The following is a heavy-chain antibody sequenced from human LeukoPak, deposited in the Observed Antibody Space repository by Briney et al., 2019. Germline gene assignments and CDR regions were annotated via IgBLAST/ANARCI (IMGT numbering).Heavy chain of an antibody. Sequence: GGSLRLSCAGSGFTFSTYWLSWVRQAPGKGLEWVANIKEDGSEKYYVDSVKGRFTISRDNAKNSLYLQMNSLRAEDTAVYYCARQGTSHSDYWGQGTLVTVSS. V-gene: IGHV3-7*01. CDR1: GFTFSTYW. J-gene: IGHJ4*02. CDR3: ARQGTSHSDY. CDR2: IKEDGSEK.